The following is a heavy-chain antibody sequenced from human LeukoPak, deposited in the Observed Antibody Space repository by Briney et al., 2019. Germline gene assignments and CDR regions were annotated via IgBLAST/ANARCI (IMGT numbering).Heavy chain of an antibody. J-gene: IGHJ4*02. D-gene: IGHD3-22*01. Sequence: SETLSLTCAVYGGSFSGYYWSWIRQPPGKGLEWIGEINHSGSTNCNPSLKSRVTISVDTSKNQFSLKLSSVTAADTAVYYCARRTHYYDIDYWGQGTLVTVSS. V-gene: IGHV4-34*01. CDR2: INHSGST. CDR3: ARRTHYYDIDY. CDR1: GGSFSGYY.